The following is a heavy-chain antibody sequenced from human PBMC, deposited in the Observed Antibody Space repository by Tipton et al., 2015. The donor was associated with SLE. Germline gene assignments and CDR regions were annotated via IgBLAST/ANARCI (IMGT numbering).Heavy chain of an antibody. CDR1: GGTFSSYA. CDR3: AREVAGTRIHYYYGMDV. J-gene: IGHJ6*02. Sequence: QSGPEVKKPGSSVKVSCKASGGTFSSYAISWVRQAPGQGLEWMGGIIPTFGTANYAQKFQGRVTITTDESTSTAYMELSSLRSEDTAVYYCAREVAGTRIHYYYGMDVWGQGTTVTVSS. CDR2: IIPTFGTA. V-gene: IGHV1-69*05. D-gene: IGHD6-13*01.